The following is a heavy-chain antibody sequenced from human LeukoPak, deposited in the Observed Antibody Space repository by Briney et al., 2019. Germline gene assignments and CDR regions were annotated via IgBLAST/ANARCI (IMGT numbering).Heavy chain of an antibody. D-gene: IGHD6-6*01. V-gene: IGHV4-38-2*02. CDR3: ARGVARSSKFHFSYYFDY. J-gene: IGHJ4*02. CDR1: GYFISTGYY. CDR2: IYHSGNN. Sequence: PSETLSLTCTVSGYFISTGYYWGWIRQSPGKGLEWIAIIYHSGNNYYNPSLKSRVTISVDTSKNQFSLKLTSVTAADTAVYYCARGVARSSKFHFSYYFDYWGQGTLVTVSS.